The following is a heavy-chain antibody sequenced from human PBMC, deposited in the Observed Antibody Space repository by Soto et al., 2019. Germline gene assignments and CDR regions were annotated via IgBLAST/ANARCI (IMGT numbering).Heavy chain of an antibody. CDR3: ARDKITVLFDY. CDR1: GGSFSGYS. J-gene: IGHJ4*02. Sequence: QVQLQQWGAGLLKPSETLSLTCAVYGGSFSGYSWTWIRQPPGTGLEWIGEINHSGSTNYNPSLKSRVTISVDTSKNQFSLKLTSVTAADTAVYYCARDKITVLFDYWGQGTLVTVSS. V-gene: IGHV4-34*01. CDR2: INHSGST. D-gene: IGHD3-10*01.